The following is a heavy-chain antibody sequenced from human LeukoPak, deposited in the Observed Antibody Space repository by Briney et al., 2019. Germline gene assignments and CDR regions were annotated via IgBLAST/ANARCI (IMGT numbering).Heavy chain of an antibody. D-gene: IGHD6-13*01. Sequence: GASVKVSCKASGFTFTSSAMQWVRQARGQRLEWIGWIAVGSGDTNYAQKLQERVTISRDMSTSTAYMELSSLRSEDTAVYYCAAGLKLNSNWYYSPLDWYFDLWGRDTLVTVSS. CDR3: AAGLKLNSNWYYSPLDWYFDL. J-gene: IGHJ2*01. CDR1: GFTFTSSA. V-gene: IGHV1-58*02. CDR2: IAVGSGDT.